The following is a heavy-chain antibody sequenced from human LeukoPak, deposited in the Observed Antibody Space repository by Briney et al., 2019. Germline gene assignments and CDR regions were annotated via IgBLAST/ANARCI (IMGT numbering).Heavy chain of an antibody. CDR2: IKQDGSEK. Sequence: GGSLRLSCAASGFTFTSYTTNWVRQAPGKGLEWVANIKQDGSEKYYVDSVKGRFTISRDNAKNLLYLQMNSLRAEDTAVYYCTRDLRGYSYGLDYWGQGTLVTVSS. J-gene: IGHJ4*02. V-gene: IGHV3-7*04. CDR1: GFTFTSYT. D-gene: IGHD5-18*01. CDR3: TRDLRGYSYGLDY.